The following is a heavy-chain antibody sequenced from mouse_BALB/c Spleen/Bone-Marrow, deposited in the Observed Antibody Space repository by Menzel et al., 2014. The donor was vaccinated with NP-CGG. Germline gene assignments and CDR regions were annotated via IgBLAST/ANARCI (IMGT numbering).Heavy chain of an antibody. V-gene: IGHV14-3*02. CDR1: GNNIKDTY. D-gene: IGHD2-5*01. J-gene: IGHJ2*01. CDR3: AIYRYSIFYF. Sequence: VQLQQSGAELAKSGASVKLSCTVSGNNIKDTYIRWVKQRPEQGMEWIGRIDPANGNTKYDPKVQGKATITADTSSNTANQHLIRLTYEDTAVYYCAIYRYSIFYFWGQGTTLSVSS. CDR2: IDPANGNT.